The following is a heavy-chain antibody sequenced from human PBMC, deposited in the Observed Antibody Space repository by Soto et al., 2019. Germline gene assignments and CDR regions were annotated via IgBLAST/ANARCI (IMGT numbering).Heavy chain of an antibody. V-gene: IGHV3-23*01. CDR2: ISGSGGST. Sequence: PGVSLRLSCAASGFTFSSYAMSWVRQAPGKGLEWVSAISGSGGSTYYADSVKGRFTISRDNSKNTLYLQMNSLRAEDTAVYYCAKVGDFWSGYAADYWGQGTLVTVSS. CDR1: GFTFSSYA. CDR3: AKVGDFWSGYAADY. D-gene: IGHD3-3*01. J-gene: IGHJ4*02.